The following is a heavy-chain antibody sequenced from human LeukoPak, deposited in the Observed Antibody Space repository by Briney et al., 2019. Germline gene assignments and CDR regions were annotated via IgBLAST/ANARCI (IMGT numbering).Heavy chain of an antibody. CDR1: GFTFSSHS. CDR2: ISYTGTNK. Sequence: GGSLRLSCAASGFTFSSHSMNWVRQAPGKGLDWVAAISYTGTNKYYAESVKGRFTISRDNSKNTLSLQMSNLRAEDTAVYYCAGGRGDYMDAWGKGTTVTVSS. V-gene: IGHV3-30*03. CDR3: AGGRGDYMDA. J-gene: IGHJ6*03.